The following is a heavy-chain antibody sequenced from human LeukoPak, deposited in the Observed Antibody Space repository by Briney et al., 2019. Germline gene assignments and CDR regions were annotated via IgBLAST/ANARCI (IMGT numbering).Heavy chain of an antibody. V-gene: IGHV1-69*13. Sequence: GASVKVSCKASGGTCSSYVVDWVRQAPGQGLEWMGRIIPVFGPANYAQKFQGRVTITADETTSTAYMELTSLRSEDTAVYYCARRRIVATRSPIDYWGQGTLVIASS. CDR2: IIPVFGPA. CDR1: GGTCSSYV. D-gene: IGHD5-12*01. J-gene: IGHJ4*02. CDR3: ARRRIVATRSPIDY.